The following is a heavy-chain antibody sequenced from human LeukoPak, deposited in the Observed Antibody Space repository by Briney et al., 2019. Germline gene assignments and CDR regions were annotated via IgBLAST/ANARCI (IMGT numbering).Heavy chain of an antibody. CDR1: GYSFTDYY. D-gene: IGHD3-10*01. J-gene: IGHJ5*02. V-gene: IGHV1-2*02. CDR3: ARGSRNYCDSGSCYNKGNWFDP. Sequence: EASVKVSCKTPGYSFTDYYMHWVRQAPGQGLEWMGWITPNSGGTKYEQKFQGRVTMTSDTSVSTVYIELSRLTSDDAAVYYCARGSRNYCDSGSCYNKGNWFDPWGQGTLVTVSS. CDR2: ITPNSGGT.